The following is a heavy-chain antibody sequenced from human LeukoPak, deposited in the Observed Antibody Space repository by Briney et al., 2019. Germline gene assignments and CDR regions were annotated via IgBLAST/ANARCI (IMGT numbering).Heavy chain of an antibody. CDR2: VHGSGGNT. CDR1: GFTFSSYA. V-gene: IGHV3-23*01. J-gene: IGHJ4*02. CDR3: AKGRGSGWYVRDN. D-gene: IGHD6-19*01. Sequence: GGSLRLSCAASGFTFSSYAMSWVRQAPGKGLEWLSSVHGSGGNTFYADSVKGRFTISRDNSKSTLYLQMNSLRAEDTAVYYCAKGRGSGWYVRDNWGQGSLVTVSS.